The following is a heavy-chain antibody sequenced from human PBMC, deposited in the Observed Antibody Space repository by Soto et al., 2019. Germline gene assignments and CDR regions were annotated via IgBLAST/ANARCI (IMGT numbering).Heavy chain of an antibody. J-gene: IGHJ4*02. D-gene: IGHD2-2*01. V-gene: IGHV4-59*08. Sequence: SETLSLTCTVSGFSISSYYWSWIRQPPGKGLEWIGYIYYSGSTNYNPSLKSRVTISVDTSKNQFSLKLSSVTAADTAVYYCARGYCSSTSCVFDYWGQGTLVTVSS. CDR1: GFSISSYY. CDR2: IYYSGST. CDR3: ARGYCSSTSCVFDY.